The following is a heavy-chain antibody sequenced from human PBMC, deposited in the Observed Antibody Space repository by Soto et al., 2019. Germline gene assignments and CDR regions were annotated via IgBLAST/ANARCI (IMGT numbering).Heavy chain of an antibody. J-gene: IGHJ4*02. CDR3: AKGSSRFGYSSSWSIDY. Sequence: QVQLVESGGGVVQPGRSLRLSCTAPGFTFSSYAMHWVRQAPGKGPEWVAVISYDGSNKYYADSVKGRFTISRDNSKNTLYLQMNSLRAEDTAVYYCAKGSSRFGYSSSWSIDYWGQGTLVIVSS. D-gene: IGHD6-13*01. CDR1: GFTFSSYA. CDR2: ISYDGSNK. V-gene: IGHV3-30*18.